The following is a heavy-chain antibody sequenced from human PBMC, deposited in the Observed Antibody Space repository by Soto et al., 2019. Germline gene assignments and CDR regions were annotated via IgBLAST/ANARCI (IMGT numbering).Heavy chain of an antibody. Sequence: QITLKESGPTLVKPTQTLTLTCTFSGFSLTTRGVGVGWIRQPPGKALKWLALIYWDDDEGYSPSLKSRLIIAQDTFKNQVVLTMTNMYPVDTATYYCAHRPRGYSYHFDYWGHGILVTVSS. CDR1: GFSLTTRGVG. J-gene: IGHJ4*01. D-gene: IGHD5-18*01. CDR2: IYWDDDE. V-gene: IGHV2-5*02. CDR3: AHRPRGYSYHFDY.